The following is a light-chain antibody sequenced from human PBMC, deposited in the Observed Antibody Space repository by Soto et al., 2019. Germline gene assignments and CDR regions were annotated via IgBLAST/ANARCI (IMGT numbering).Light chain of an antibody. Sequence: DIQMTQSPSTLSASVGDRVSISCRASQSLDKWLAWYQQKPGEAPKLLVSDASNLESGVSSRFTGSGSWTEFTLTISSLQPDYFATSYCQQYTRYPYTFGQGTKLEIK. CDR2: DAS. CDR1: QSLDKW. CDR3: QQYTRYPYT. J-gene: IGKJ2*01. V-gene: IGKV1-5*01.